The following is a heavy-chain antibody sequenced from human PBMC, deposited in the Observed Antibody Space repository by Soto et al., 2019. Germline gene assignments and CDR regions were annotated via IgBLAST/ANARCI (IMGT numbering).Heavy chain of an antibody. J-gene: IGHJ4*02. V-gene: IGHV3-30*18. CDR3: AKAPVPSGSYSFDY. CDR2: ISYDGRDK. Sequence: ESGGGVVQPGRSLRLSCAASGFTFSSYGIHWVRQAPGKGLEWVAVISYDGRDKFYADSVKGRFTISRDNSMNTLFLQMNNLISEDTAVYYCAKAPVPSGSYSFDYWGQGTLVTVSS. CDR1: GFTFSSYG. D-gene: IGHD1-26*01.